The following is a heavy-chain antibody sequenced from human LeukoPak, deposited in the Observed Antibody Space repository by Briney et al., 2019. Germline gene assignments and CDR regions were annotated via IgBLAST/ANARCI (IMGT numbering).Heavy chain of an antibody. CDR2: INAGNGNT. J-gene: IGHJ4*02. V-gene: IGHV1-3*01. CDR3: ARAYCGGDCYSHRGLFGY. Sequence: ASVKVSCTASGYTFTSYAMHWVRQAPGQRLEWMGWINAGNGNTKYSQKFQGRVTITRDTSASTAYMELCSLRSEDTAVYYCARAYCGGDCYSHRGLFGYWGQGTLVTVSS. D-gene: IGHD2-21*02. CDR1: GYTFTSYA.